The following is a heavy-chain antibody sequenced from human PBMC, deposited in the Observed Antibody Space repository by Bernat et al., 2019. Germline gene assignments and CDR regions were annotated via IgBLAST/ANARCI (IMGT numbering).Heavy chain of an antibody. CDR1: GFTFIDSA. J-gene: IGHJ4*02. CDR2: IKGKTETYAT. CDR3: ARVVVVADIAYYFDH. Sequence: EVQLVESGGGLVKPGGSLRLSCAASGFTFIDSAIHWVRRASGKGLEWVGRIKGKTETYATAYAASVKGRITVSRDDSKNTAYLQMNSLKIEDTAMYYCARVVVVADIAYYFDHWGQGTLVTVSS. D-gene: IGHD2-15*01. V-gene: IGHV3-73*01.